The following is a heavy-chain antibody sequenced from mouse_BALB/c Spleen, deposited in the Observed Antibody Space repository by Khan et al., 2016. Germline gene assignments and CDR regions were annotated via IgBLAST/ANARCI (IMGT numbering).Heavy chain of an antibody. D-gene: IGHD2-14*01. V-gene: IGHV1-7*01. J-gene: IGHJ2*01. CDR1: GYTFTHYW. CDR2: INPSAGYT. CDR3: ASIEWRDDVDY. Sequence: QVRLQQSGAELAKPGASVKMSCKASGYTFTHYWMHWVKQRPGQGLEWIGYINPSAGYTYYNQKFKDKATLTADKSSSTAYMQLSSLTSEDSAVYICASIEWRDDVDYWGQVTTLTVSS.